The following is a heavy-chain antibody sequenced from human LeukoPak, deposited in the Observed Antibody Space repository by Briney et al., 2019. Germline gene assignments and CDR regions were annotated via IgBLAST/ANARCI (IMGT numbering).Heavy chain of an antibody. CDR2: IWYDGSNK. CDR3: ARDPHYTSSIAAAGTGWFDP. CDR1: GFTFSSYG. D-gene: IGHD6-13*01. Sequence: GGSLRLSCAASGFTFSSYGMHWVRQAPGKGLEWVAVIWYDGSNKYYADSVKGRFTISRDNSKNTLYLQMNSLRAEDTAVYYCARDPHYTSSIAAAGTGWFDPWGQGTLVTVSS. J-gene: IGHJ5*02. V-gene: IGHV3-33*01.